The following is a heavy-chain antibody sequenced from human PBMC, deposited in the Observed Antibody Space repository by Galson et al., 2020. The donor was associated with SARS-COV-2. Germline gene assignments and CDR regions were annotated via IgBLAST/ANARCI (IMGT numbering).Heavy chain of an antibody. CDR2: IDPSDSYS. Sequence: GESLKISCEGSGHTFTNYWINWVRQMPGKGLEWMGRIDPSDSYSIYSPSFQGHVTISADKSTSTAYLQWSSLRASDTAVYYCARRGRDGDYDKYYYYGMDVWGQGTTVTVSS. J-gene: IGHJ6*02. D-gene: IGHD4-17*01. CDR3: ARRGRDGDYDKYYYYGMDV. V-gene: IGHV5-10-1*01. CDR1: GHTFTNYW.